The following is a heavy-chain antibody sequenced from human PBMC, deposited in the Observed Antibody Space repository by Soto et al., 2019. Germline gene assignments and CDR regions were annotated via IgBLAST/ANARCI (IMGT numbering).Heavy chain of an antibody. CDR3: ARGRDRYYYDSSGSAPPLQH. CDR1: GGSFSGYY. D-gene: IGHD3-22*01. Sequence: PSETLSLTCAVSGGSFSGYYWTWIRQPPGKGLEWIGEINHSGSTNYNPSLKSRVTISVDTSKNQFSLRLSSVTAADTAVYYCARGRDRYYYDSSGSAPPLQHWGQGTLVTVSS. V-gene: IGHV4-34*01. J-gene: IGHJ1*01. CDR2: INHSGST.